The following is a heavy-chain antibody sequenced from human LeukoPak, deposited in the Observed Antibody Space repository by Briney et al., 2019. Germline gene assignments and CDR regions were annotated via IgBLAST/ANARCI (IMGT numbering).Heavy chain of an antibody. CDR1: GYTFTSYG. CDR3: ARVRGKTMVRGPGGWFDP. CDR2: ISAYNGNT. J-gene: IGHJ5*02. V-gene: IGHV1-18*01. D-gene: IGHD3-10*01. Sequence: GASVKVSCKASGYTFTSYGISWVRRAPGQGLEWMGWISAYNGNTNYAQKLQGRVTMTTDTSTSTAYMELRSLRSDDTAVYYCARVRGKTMVRGPGGWFDPWGQGTLVTVSS.